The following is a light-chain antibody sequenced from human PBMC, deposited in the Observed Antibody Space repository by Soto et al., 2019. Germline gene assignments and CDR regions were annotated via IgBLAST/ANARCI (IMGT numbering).Light chain of an antibody. J-gene: IGKJ2*01. CDR1: QSINNY. CDR2: DAS. V-gene: IGKV3-11*01. Sequence: EIVLTQSPATLSLSPGERATLSCRASQSINNYLAWYQQKPSQAPRLLIYDASNRATGIPARFSGSGSGTDFTLTISSLEPEDFAVYYCQLRSNWPPYTFGQGTKLEIK. CDR3: QLRSNWPPYT.